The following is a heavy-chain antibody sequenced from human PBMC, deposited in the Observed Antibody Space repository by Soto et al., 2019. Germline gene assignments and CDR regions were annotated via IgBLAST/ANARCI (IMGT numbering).Heavy chain of an antibody. D-gene: IGHD5-18*01. V-gene: IGHV3-33*01. Sequence: AGGSLRLSCAASGFTFSSYGMHWVRQAPGKGLEWVAVIWYDGSNKYYADSVKGRFTISRDNSKNTLYLQMNSLRAEDTAVYYCARDRDTAMGYGMDVWGQGTTVTVSS. J-gene: IGHJ6*02. CDR3: ARDRDTAMGYGMDV. CDR1: GFTFSSYG. CDR2: IWYDGSNK.